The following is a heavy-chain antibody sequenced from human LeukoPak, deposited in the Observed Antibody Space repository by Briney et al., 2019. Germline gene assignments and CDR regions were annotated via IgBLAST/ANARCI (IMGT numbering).Heavy chain of an antibody. J-gene: IGHJ4*02. CDR1: GFTFSSYG. CDR3: AKDGPFSIAAAATYSQPDY. Sequence: GRSLRLSCVASGFTFSSYGMHWVRQAPGKGLEWVAVISYDGSNKYYTDSVKGRFTISGDNSKNTLYLQMNSLRGEDTAVYSCAKDGPFSIAAAATYSQPDYWGQGIVVTVSS. V-gene: IGHV3-30*18. CDR2: ISYDGSNK. D-gene: IGHD6-13*01.